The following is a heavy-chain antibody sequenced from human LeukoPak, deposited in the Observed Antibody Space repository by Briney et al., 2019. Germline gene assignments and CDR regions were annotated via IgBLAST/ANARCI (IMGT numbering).Heavy chain of an antibody. CDR1: GGSISSGDYY. V-gene: IGHV4-30-4*08. J-gene: IGHJ4*02. CDR2: IYYSGST. CDR3: ARDLSESYYFDY. D-gene: IGHD2/OR15-2a*01. Sequence: NTSETLSLTCTVSGGSISSGDYYWRWIRQPPGKGLEWIGYIYYSGSTYYNPSLKSRVTISVDTSKNQFSLKLSSVTAADTAVYYCARDLSESYYFDYWGQGTLVTVSS.